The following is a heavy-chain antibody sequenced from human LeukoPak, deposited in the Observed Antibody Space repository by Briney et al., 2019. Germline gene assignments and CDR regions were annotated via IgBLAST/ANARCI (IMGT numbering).Heavy chain of an antibody. CDR3: AKDRGDMNY. CDR1: GFKFSTYG. V-gene: IGHV3-23*01. CDR2: ISGSGGST. J-gene: IGHJ4*02. D-gene: IGHD2-15*01. Sequence: GGSLRLSCTASGFKFSTYGMSWVRQAPGKGLEWVSAISGSGGSTYYADSVKGRFTISRDNSKNTLYLQMNSLRAEDTAVYYCAKDRGDMNYWGQGTLVTVSS.